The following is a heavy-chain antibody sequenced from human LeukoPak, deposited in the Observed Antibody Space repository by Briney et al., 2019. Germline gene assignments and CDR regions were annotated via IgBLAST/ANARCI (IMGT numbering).Heavy chain of an antibody. CDR2: IYWDDVE. D-gene: IGHD1-26*01. Sequence: SGPTLAKPTPILTLTCTFSGFSLSTTGVGVGWIRQPPGKALEWLALIYWDDVERYSPSLRSRLTITKDTSKNQVVLRMSNMDPVDTATYHCAHRRQYSYGWQTFDYWGQGILVTVSS. J-gene: IGHJ4*02. CDR1: GFSLSTTGVG. V-gene: IGHV2-5*02. CDR3: AHRRQYSYGWQTFDY.